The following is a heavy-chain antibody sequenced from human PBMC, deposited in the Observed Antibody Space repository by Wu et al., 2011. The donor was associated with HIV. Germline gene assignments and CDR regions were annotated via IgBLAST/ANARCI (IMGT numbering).Heavy chain of an antibody. Sequence: QVQLVQSGAEVRKPGSSVKLSCKASGGSFITVGISWVRQAPGQGLEWMGWISAYNGDTNYAQKVQGRVTLATDTSTSTAYMELRTLRSDDTAVYYCARSPTVSGNFPFDYWGQGTLVTVSS. D-gene: IGHD1-26*01. V-gene: IGHV1-18*01. CDR1: GGSFITVG. CDR2: ISAYNGDT. CDR3: ARSPTVSGNFPFDY. J-gene: IGHJ4*02.